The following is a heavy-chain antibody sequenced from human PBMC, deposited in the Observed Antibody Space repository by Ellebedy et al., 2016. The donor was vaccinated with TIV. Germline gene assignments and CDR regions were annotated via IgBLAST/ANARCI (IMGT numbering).Heavy chain of an antibody. Sequence: ASVKVSCKASGGTFSSYAISWVRQAPGQGLEWMGGIIPIFGTANYAQKFQGRVTITADESTSTAYMELSRLRSDDTAVYYCARLGDRGFDYWGQGTLVTVSS. V-gene: IGHV1-69*13. J-gene: IGHJ4*02. D-gene: IGHD3-10*01. CDR2: IIPIFGTA. CDR1: GGTFSSYA. CDR3: ARLGDRGFDY.